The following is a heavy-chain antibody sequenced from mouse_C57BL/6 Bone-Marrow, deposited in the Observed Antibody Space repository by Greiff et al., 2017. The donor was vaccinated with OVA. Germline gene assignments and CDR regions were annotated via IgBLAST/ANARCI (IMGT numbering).Heavy chain of an antibody. D-gene: IGHD2-1*01. Sequence: EVQLVESGEGLVKPGGSLKLSCAASGFTFSSYAMSWVRQTPEKRLEWVAYISSGGDYIYYADTVKGRFTISRDNARNTLYLQRSRLQSEDTAMYYCTRLLDDMDYWGQGTSVTVSS. CDR3: TRLLDDMDY. CDR1: GFTFSSYA. J-gene: IGHJ4*01. V-gene: IGHV5-9-1*02. CDR2: ISSGGDYI.